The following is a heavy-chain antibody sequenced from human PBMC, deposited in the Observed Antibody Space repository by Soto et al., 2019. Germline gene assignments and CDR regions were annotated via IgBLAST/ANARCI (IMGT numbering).Heavy chain of an antibody. D-gene: IGHD2-15*01. CDR2: ISGSGGST. V-gene: IGHV3-23*01. CDR1: GFTFSSYA. Sequence: GSLRLSCAASGFTFSSYAMSWVRQAPGKGLEWVSAISGSGGSTYYADSVKGRFTISRDNSKNTLYLQMNSLRAEDTAVYYCAKDGVPYCSGGSCYRYFQHWGQGTLVTVSS. J-gene: IGHJ1*01. CDR3: AKDGVPYCSGGSCYRYFQH.